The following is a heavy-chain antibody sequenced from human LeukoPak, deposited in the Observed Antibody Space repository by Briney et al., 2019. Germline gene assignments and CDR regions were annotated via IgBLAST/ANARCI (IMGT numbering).Heavy chain of an antibody. Sequence: GASVKVSCKASGGTFRSYAISWVRQAPGQGLEWMGGIIPILGTANYAQKFQGRVTITADESTSTAYMELSSLRSEDTAVYYCATETRRAYYYDSSGYQRAFDIWGQGTMVTVSS. CDR1: GGTFRSYA. J-gene: IGHJ3*02. D-gene: IGHD3-22*01. CDR2: IIPILGTA. V-gene: IGHV1-69*13. CDR3: ATETRRAYYYDSSGYQRAFDI.